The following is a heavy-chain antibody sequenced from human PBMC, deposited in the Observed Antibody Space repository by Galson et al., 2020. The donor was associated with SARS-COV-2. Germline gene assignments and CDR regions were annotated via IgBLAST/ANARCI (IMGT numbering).Heavy chain of an antibody. CDR2: IYYSGST. V-gene: IGHV4-30-4*01. CDR1: GGSISSGDYY. Sequence: SETLSLTCTVSGGSISSGDYYWSWIRQPPGKGLAWFGYIYYSGSTYYNPSLKSRVTISVDTSKNQFSLKLSSVTAADTAVYYCARGTYDSSGYFFGYWGQGTLVTVSS. J-gene: IGHJ4*02. CDR3: ARGTYDSSGYFFGY. D-gene: IGHD3-22*01.